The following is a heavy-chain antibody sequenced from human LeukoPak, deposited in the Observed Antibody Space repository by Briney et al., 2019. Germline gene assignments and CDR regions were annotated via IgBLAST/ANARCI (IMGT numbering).Heavy chain of an antibody. J-gene: IGHJ4*02. Sequence: GGSLRLPCAASGFTFSSYSMNWVRQAPGKGLEWVSYISSSSSTIYYADSVKGRFTISRDNAKNSLYLQMNSLRAEDTAVYYCARDRGRGYSGYDKDYWGQGTLVTVSS. CDR2: ISSSSSTI. V-gene: IGHV3-48*04. D-gene: IGHD5-12*01. CDR3: ARDRGRGYSGYDKDY. CDR1: GFTFSSYS.